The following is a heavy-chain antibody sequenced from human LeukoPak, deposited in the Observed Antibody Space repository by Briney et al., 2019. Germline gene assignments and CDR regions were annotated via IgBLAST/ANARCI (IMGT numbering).Heavy chain of an antibody. CDR1: GFTFSSCA. Sequence: GGSLRLSCAASGFTFSSCAMSWVRQAPGKGLEWVSAISGSGGSTYYADSVKGRFTISRDNSKNTLYLQMNSLRAEDTAVYYCAKVSGWYFQTSFFFDYWGQGTLVTVSS. D-gene: IGHD6-19*01. V-gene: IGHV3-23*01. CDR2: ISGSGGST. J-gene: IGHJ4*02. CDR3: AKVSGWYFQTSFFFDY.